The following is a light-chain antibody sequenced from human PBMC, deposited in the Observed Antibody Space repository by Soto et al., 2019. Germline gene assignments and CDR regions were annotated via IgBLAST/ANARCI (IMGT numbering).Light chain of an antibody. J-gene: IGKJ4*01. CDR1: RTISSW. CDR3: QQANSFPVT. Sequence: DIQMTQSPSTLSGSVGDRVTITCRASRTISSWLAWYQQKPGKAPKLLIYKASTLKSGVPSRFSGSGSGTEFTLTISSLQPEDFATYYCQQANSFPVTFGGGTKVDI. V-gene: IGKV1-5*03. CDR2: KAS.